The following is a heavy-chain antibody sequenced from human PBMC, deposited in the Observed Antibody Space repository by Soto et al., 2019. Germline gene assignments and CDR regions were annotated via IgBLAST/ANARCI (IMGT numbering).Heavy chain of an antibody. CDR3: AKDLYDFWSGYYTGYYYYGMDV. V-gene: IGHV3-30*18. CDR2: ISYDGSNK. D-gene: IGHD3-3*01. J-gene: IGHJ6*02. Sequence: PGGSLRLSCAASGFTFSSYGMHWVRQAPGKGLEWVAVISYDGSNKYYADSVKGRFTISRDNSKNTLYLQMNSLRAEDTPVYYCAKDLYDFWSGYYTGYYYYGMDVWGQGTTVTVSS. CDR1: GFTFSSYG.